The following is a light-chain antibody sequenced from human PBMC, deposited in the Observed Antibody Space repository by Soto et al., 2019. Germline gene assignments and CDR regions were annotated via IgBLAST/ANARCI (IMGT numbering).Light chain of an antibody. CDR3: SSYTSSSTLVYV. CDR2: EVT. CDR1: SSDVGGYNY. J-gene: IGLJ1*01. Sequence: QSVLTQPASVSGSPGQSITISCTGTSSDVGGYNYVSWYQQHPGKAPKLMIYEVTNRPSGVSIRFSGSKSANTASLTISGLQAEDEADYYCSSYTSSSTLVYVFGTGTKVTVL. V-gene: IGLV2-14*01.